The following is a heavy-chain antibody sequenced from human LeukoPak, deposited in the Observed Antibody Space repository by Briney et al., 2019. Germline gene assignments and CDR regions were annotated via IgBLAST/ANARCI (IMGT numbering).Heavy chain of an antibody. Sequence: SVKVSCKASGGTFSSYAISWVRQAPGQGLEWMGGIIPIFGTANYAQKFQGRVTITADESTSTAYMELSSLRSEDTAVYYCARVLGVVAATSTWFDPWGQGTLVTVSS. CDR2: IIPIFGTA. D-gene: IGHD2-15*01. CDR3: ARVLGVVAATSTWFDP. CDR1: GGTFSSYA. J-gene: IGHJ5*02. V-gene: IGHV1-69*01.